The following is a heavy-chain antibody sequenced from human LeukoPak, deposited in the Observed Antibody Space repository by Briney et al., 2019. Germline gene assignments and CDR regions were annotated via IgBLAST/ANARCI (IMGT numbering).Heavy chain of an antibody. D-gene: IGHD1-26*01. V-gene: IGHV3-30*18. CDR3: AKGRGSGSFRGAFDI. CDR2: ISYDGSNK. Sequence: GRSLRLSCAASGFTFSSYGMHWVRQAPGKGLEWVALISYDGSNKYYADSVKGRFTISRDNSKNTLYLQMNSLRTEDTAVYYCAKGRGSGSFRGAFDIWGQGTMVTVSS. CDR1: GFTFSSYG. J-gene: IGHJ3*02.